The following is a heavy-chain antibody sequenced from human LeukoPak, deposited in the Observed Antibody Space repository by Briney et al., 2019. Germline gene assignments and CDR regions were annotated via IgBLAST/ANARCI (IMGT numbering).Heavy chain of an antibody. CDR1: GYTFTGYY. CDR2: IIPIFGTA. CDR3: ARVITAMVTVFANYYYYMDV. J-gene: IGHJ6*03. D-gene: IGHD5-18*01. Sequence: GASVKVSCKASGYTFTGYYMRWVRQAPGQGLEWMGGIIPIFGTANYAQKFQGRVTITADKSTSTAYMELSSLRSEDTAVYYCARVITAMVTVFANYYYYMDVWGKGTTVTVSS. V-gene: IGHV1-69*06.